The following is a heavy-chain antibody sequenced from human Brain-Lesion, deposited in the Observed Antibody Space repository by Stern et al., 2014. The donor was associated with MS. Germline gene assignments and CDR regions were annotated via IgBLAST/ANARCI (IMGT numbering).Heavy chain of an antibody. J-gene: IGHJ4*02. D-gene: IGHD6-13*01. Sequence: QVQLQESGPGLVKPSGTLSLTCAVSGGSISSSNWWSWVRQSPGKGLEWIGESDHSGSTIYNPSLQSRVTVSVDKSKNRFSLNLRSVPAADTAVYFCARFPASRPHVFDSWGQGTLVTVSS. CDR3: ARFPASRPHVFDS. CDR1: GGSISSSNW. CDR2: SDHSGST. V-gene: IGHV4-4*02.